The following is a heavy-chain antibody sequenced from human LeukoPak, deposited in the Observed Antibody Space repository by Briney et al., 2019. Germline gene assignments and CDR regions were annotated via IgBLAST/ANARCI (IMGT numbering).Heavy chain of an antibody. CDR1: GGSVSSGSYY. CDR2: IYYSGST. CDR3: ARRAITGTTIDY. V-gene: IGHV4-61*01. Sequence: SETLSLTCTVSGGSVSSGSYYWSWIRQPPGKGLEWIGYIYYSGSTNYNPSLKSRVTISVDTSKNQFSLKLSSVTAADTAVYYCARRAITGTTIDYWGQGTLVTVSS. J-gene: IGHJ4*02. D-gene: IGHD1-20*01.